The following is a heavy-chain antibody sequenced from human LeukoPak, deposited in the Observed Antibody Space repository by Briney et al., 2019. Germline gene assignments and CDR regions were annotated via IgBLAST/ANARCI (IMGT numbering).Heavy chain of an antibody. CDR1: GYTFTGYY. Sequence: ASVKVSCKASGYTFTGYYMHWVRQAPGQGLEWMGWINPNSGGTNYAQKFQGWVTMTTDTSTSTAYMELRSLRSDDTAVYYCARVGVGATAFDYWGQGTLVTVSS. J-gene: IGHJ4*02. CDR2: INPNSGGT. CDR3: ARVGVGATAFDY. D-gene: IGHD1-26*01. V-gene: IGHV1-2*04.